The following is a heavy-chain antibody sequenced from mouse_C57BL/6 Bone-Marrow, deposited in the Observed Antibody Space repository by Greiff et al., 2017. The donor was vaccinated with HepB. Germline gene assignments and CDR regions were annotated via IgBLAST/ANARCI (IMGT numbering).Heavy chain of an antibody. D-gene: IGHD2-4*01. V-gene: IGHV1-81*01. Sequence: QVQLQQSGAELARPGASVKLSCKASGYTFTSYGISWVKQRTGQGLEWIGEIYPRSGNTYYNEKFKGKATLTADKSSSTAYMELRSLTSEDSAVYFCAREDDYGGSTNYFDYWGQGTTLTVSS. CDR1: GYTFTSYG. J-gene: IGHJ2*01. CDR3: AREDDYGGSTNYFDY. CDR2: IYPRSGNT.